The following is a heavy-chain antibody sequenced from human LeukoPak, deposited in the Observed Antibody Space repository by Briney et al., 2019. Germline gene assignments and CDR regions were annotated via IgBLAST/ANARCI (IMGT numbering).Heavy chain of an antibody. CDR2: IYYSGST. D-gene: IGHD3-16*01. CDR3: VRGSTLRHYQY. V-gene: IGHV4-39*01. CDR1: GGSISSSSYY. J-gene: IGHJ4*02. Sequence: PSETLSLTCTVSGGSISSSSYYWDWIRQPPGRGLEWIGSIYYSGSTYYNPSLKSRVTVSVDTSKNQFSLNLSSVTAADTAVYYCVRGSTLRHYQYWGQGTLVTVSS.